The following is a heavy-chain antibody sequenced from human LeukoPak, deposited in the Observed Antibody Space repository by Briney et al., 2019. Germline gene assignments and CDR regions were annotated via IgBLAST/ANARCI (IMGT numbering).Heavy chain of an antibody. D-gene: IGHD4-17*01. CDR2: YTGRTYGEAT. CDR1: AVNVGGYG. Sequence: GRCLRLSCTASAVNVGGYGMALARQAGGKVRGCGGCYTGRTYGEATEYAASVRGRFTLSIGDSKSIAYLQMNSLPPDDTAKYYCFRWTTMTIFQSWGQGPLVAIS. CDR3: FRWTTMTIFQS. J-gene: IGHJ5*02. V-gene: IGHV3-49*04.